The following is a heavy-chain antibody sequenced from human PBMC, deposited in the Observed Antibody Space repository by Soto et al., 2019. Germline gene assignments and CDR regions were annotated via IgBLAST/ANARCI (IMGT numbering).Heavy chain of an antibody. CDR2: MNPNSGNT. J-gene: IGHJ4*02. CDR1: GYTFTSYD. V-gene: IGHV1-8*01. Sequence: GASVKVSCKASGYTFTSYDINWVRQATGQGLEWMGWMNPNSGNTGYAQKFQGRVTMTRNTSISTAYMELSSLRSEDTAVYYCARGVGRRITIFGVVIPPYYFDYWGQGTLVTVSS. CDR3: ARGVGRRITIFGVVIPPYYFDY. D-gene: IGHD3-3*01.